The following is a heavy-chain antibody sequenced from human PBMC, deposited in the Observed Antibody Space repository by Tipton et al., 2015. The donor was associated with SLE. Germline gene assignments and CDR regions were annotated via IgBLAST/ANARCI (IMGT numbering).Heavy chain of an antibody. J-gene: IGHJ4*02. CDR1: GISLRKYG. CDR2: IWYDGRNE. Sequence: SLRLSCAASGISLRKYGMHWVRQAPGKGLEWVAGIWYDGRNEEYADSVKGRFTISRDNSKNTLSLQMNSLRAEDTAVYYCTADGRNGSSWHYFDYWGQGTLFSVSS. D-gene: IGHD6-13*01. V-gene: IGHV3-33*01. CDR3: TADGRNGSSWHYFDY.